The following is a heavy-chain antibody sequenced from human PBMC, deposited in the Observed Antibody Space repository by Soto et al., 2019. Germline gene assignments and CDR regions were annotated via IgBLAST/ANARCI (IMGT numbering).Heavy chain of an antibody. J-gene: IGHJ5*01. CDR3: TRAYGAETFDF. CDR2: MNPNSGNT. CDR1: GYTFTSYD. D-gene: IGHD3-10*01. V-gene: IGHV1-8*02. Sequence: ASVKVSCKASGYTFTSYDIHWVRQAPGHVLEWMVWMNPNSGNTGYAQNFRGRVTMTQNTAIGTAYMELSSLRSDDTATYYCTRAYGAETFDFWGQGTRVTVSS.